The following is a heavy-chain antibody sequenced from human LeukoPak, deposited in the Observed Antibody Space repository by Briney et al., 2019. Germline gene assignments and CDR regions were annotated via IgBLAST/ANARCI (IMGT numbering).Heavy chain of an antibody. Sequence: PSETLSLTCTVSGGSISSGGYYWSWIRQPPGKGLEWIGYIYHSGSTYYNPSLKSRVTISVGKSKNQFSLKLSSVTAADTAVYYCARVRDSYSSSEGFGSLSFDYWGQGTLVTVSS. D-gene: IGHD6-13*01. CDR3: ARVRDSYSSSEGFGSLSFDY. CDR1: GGSISSGGYY. J-gene: IGHJ4*02. CDR2: IYHSGST. V-gene: IGHV4-30-2*01.